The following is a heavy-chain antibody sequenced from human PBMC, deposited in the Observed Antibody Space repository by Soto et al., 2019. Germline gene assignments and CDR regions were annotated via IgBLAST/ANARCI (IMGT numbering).Heavy chain of an antibody. J-gene: IGHJ5*02. CDR3: ARDIDPNIVVVPAAMEDWFDP. CDR1: GFTFSSSA. D-gene: IGHD2-2*01. Sequence: QVQLVESGGGVVQPGRSLRLSCAASGFTFSSSAMHWVRQAPGKGLEWVAVISYDGSNKYYADSVKGRFTISRDNSKNTLYLQMNSLRAEDTAVYYCARDIDPNIVVVPAAMEDWFDPWGQGTLVTVSS. V-gene: IGHV3-30-3*01. CDR2: ISYDGSNK.